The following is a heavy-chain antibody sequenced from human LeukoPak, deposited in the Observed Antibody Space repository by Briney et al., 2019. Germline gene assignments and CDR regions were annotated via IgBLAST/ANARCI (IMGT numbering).Heavy chain of an antibody. J-gene: IGHJ4*02. CDR3: AKPLRGSGSPFDY. Sequence: GGSLRLSCAASGFTFSSYGMHWVHQAPGKGLEWVAVIWYDGSNKYYADSVKGRFTISRDNSKNTLYLQMNSLRAEDTAVYYCAKPLRGSGSPFDYWGQGTLVTVSS. CDR1: GFTFSSYG. D-gene: IGHD3-10*01. V-gene: IGHV3-30*02. CDR2: IWYDGSNK.